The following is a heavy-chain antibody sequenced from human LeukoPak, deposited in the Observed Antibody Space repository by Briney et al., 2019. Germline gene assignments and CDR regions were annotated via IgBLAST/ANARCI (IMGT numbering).Heavy chain of an antibody. J-gene: IGHJ4*02. D-gene: IGHD4-17*01. Sequence: XTLSLTCAVYGGSFSGYYWSWIRQPPGKGVEWVGEINHRGSTNYNPSLKSRVTISVDTSKNQFSLKLSSVTAADTAVYYCARGALRGKSYDYWGQGTLVTVSS. CDR1: GGSFSGYY. CDR3: ARGALRGKSYDY. CDR2: INHRGST. V-gene: IGHV4-34*01.